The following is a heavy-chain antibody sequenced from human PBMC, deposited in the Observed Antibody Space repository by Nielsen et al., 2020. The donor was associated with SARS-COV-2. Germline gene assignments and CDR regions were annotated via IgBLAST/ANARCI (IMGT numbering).Heavy chain of an antibody. D-gene: IGHD3-10*01. CDR2: ISYDASNK. CDR3: ARESGSGHDY. Sequence: GGSLRLSCAASGFTFSSYAMHWVRQAPGQGLEWVAVISYDASNKYYADSVKGRFTISRDNSKNTLYLQMNSLRAEDTAVYYCARESGSGHDYWGQGTLVTVSS. CDR1: GFTFSSYA. J-gene: IGHJ4*02. V-gene: IGHV3-30*04.